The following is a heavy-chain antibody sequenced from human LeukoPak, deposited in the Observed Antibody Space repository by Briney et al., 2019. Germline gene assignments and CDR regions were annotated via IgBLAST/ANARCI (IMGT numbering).Heavy chain of an antibody. J-gene: IGHJ6*03. CDR2: IYYYGST. CDR3: ARLVYGSGKEPMDV. CDR1: GGSISSSSYY. Sequence: PSETLSLTCTVSGGSISSSSYYWGWLRQPPGKGLEWIGSIYYYGSTYYSPSLKSRVAISVDTSKNQFSLRLSSVTAADTAVYYCARLVYGSGKEPMDVWGKGTTVTISS. V-gene: IGHV4-39*01. D-gene: IGHD3-10*01.